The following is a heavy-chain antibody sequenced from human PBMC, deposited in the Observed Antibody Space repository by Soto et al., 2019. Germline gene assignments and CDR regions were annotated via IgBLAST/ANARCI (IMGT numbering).Heavy chain of an antibody. V-gene: IGHV1-3*01. CDR3: ARGVRQQLANFDY. Sequence: ASVKVSCKASGYTFTSYAMHWVRQAPGQRLEWMGWINAGNGNTKYSKKFQGRVTITREQSASKAYMELSSLRSEDTDVYYCARGVRQQLANFDYWGQGTLVTVSS. CDR2: INAGNGNT. CDR1: GYTFTSYA. D-gene: IGHD6-13*01. J-gene: IGHJ4*02.